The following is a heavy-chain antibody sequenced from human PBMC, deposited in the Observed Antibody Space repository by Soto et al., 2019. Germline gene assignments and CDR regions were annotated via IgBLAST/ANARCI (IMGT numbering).Heavy chain of an antibody. CDR2: ISWDGGST. CDR1: GFTFDDYT. CDR3: AKDVLSGYDQRTDYYYYYGMDV. V-gene: IGHV3-43*01. J-gene: IGHJ6*02. Sequence: GGSLRLSCAASGFTFDDYTMHWVRQAPGKGLEWVSLISWDGGSTYYADSVKGRFTISRDNSKNSLYLQMNSLRTEDTALYYCAKDVLSGYDQRTDYYYYYGMDVWGQGTTVTVSS. D-gene: IGHD5-12*01.